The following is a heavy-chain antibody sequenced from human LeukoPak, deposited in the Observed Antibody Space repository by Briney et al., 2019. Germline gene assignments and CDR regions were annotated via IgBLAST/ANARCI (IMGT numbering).Heavy chain of an antibody. J-gene: IGHJ4*02. Sequence: SGGSLRLSCAASGITISNYGVHWVRQAPGKGLEWLAVISYDGLNKNYADSVKGRFSISRDNSKNTLYLQMSSLRAEDTAIYYCAKNPLRAAPGFFDYWGQGTLVTVSS. CDR3: AKNPLRAAPGFFDY. CDR2: ISYDGLNK. D-gene: IGHD6-13*01. CDR1: GITISNYG. V-gene: IGHV3-30*18.